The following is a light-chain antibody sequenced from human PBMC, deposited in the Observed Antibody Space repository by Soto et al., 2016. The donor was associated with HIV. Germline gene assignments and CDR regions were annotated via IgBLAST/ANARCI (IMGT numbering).Light chain of an antibody. CDR3: QQYTYYPWT. CDR2: KAS. J-gene: IGKJ1*01. V-gene: IGKV1-5*03. Sequence: DIQMTQSPSTLSASVGDTVTITCRASQSISTWLAWNQQKPGKAPKFLIYKASNLENGVPSRFSGSGSGTEFTLTISGLQPDDFATYYCQQYTYYPWTFGQGPRWKSN. CDR1: QSISTW.